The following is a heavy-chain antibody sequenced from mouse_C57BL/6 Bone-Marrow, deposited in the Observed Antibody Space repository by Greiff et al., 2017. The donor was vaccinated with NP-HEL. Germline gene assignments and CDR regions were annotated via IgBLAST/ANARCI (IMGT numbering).Heavy chain of an antibody. V-gene: IGHV2-9-1*01. CDR2: IWTGGGT. Sequence: VQRVESGPGLVAPSQSLSITCTVSGFSLTSYAISWVRQPPGKGLEWLGVIWTGGGTNYNSALKSRLSISKDNSKSQVFLKMNSLQTDDTARYYCAREGALYRPYAMDYWGQGTSVTVSS. CDR1: GFSLTSYA. CDR3: AREGALYRPYAMDY. J-gene: IGHJ4*01.